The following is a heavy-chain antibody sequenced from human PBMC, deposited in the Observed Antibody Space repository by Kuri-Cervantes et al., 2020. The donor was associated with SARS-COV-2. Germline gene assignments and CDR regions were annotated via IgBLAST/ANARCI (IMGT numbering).Heavy chain of an antibody. Sequence: ESLKIPCAVYGGSFSGYSCTRIRQCPGQGLEWVGEINHSGRTKYNPTLKSRVTISVDTSKNQFALKLSSVTAAETAVYYCAKARKYCSSTSCYGEVDYWGQGTLVTVSS. CDR1: GGSFSGYS. CDR2: INHSGRT. CDR3: AKARKYCSSTSCYGEVDY. V-gene: IGHV4-34*01. D-gene: IGHD2-2*01. J-gene: IGHJ4*02.